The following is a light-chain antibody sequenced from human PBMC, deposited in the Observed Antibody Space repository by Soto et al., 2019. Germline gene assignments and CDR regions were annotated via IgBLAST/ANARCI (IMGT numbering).Light chain of an antibody. Sequence: ELVLTQSPDTLSLSAGEGATLSCRVSQRISSNCLAWYQQKRGQAPRLLIHGASNRATGIPARFSGSGSGTDFTLTITRLEPEDFAVYYCQQYGGSPRTFGQGTKVDIK. CDR1: QRISSNC. CDR2: GAS. V-gene: IGKV3-20*01. J-gene: IGKJ1*01. CDR3: QQYGGSPRT.